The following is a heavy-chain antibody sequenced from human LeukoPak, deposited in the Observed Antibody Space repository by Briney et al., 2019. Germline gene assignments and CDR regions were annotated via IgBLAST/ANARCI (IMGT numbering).Heavy chain of an antibody. J-gene: IGHJ4*02. CDR1: GFTLSNYD. Sequence: TGGSLRLSCAASGFTLSNYDMSWVRQAPGKGLAWVSAISGRGGRTYYADSVKGRFTISRDHPKNTLYLQMNSLRAEDTAVYYCANNDYNNPEGWGQGTLVTVPS. CDR3: ANNDYNNPEG. CDR2: ISGRGGRT. V-gene: IGHV3-23*01. D-gene: IGHD4-11*01.